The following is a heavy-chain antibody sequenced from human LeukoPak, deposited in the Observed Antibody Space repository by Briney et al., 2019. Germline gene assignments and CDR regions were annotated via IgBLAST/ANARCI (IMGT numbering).Heavy chain of an antibody. CDR2: INHSGST. CDR3: ARQNYGGNSGWLVY. D-gene: IGHD4-17*01. Sequence: SETLSLTCAVYGGSFSGYYWSWIRQPPGKGLEWIGEINHSGSTNYNPSLKSRVTISVDTSKNQFSLKLSSVTAADTAVYYCARQNYGGNSGWLVYWGQGTLVTVSS. V-gene: IGHV4-34*01. J-gene: IGHJ4*02. CDR1: GGSFSGYY.